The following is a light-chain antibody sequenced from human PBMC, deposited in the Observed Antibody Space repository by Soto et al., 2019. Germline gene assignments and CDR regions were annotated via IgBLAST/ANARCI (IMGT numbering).Light chain of an antibody. CDR3: QQYGSSPRT. Sequence: EIVLTQSPATLSSSPGERATLSCRASQSVSSNLAWYQHKPGQAPRLLIYAASSRATGIPDRFSGSGSGTDFTLTISRLEPEDFAVYYCQQYGSSPRTFGQGTKVDIK. CDR2: AAS. J-gene: IGKJ1*01. CDR1: QSVSSN. V-gene: IGKV3-20*01.